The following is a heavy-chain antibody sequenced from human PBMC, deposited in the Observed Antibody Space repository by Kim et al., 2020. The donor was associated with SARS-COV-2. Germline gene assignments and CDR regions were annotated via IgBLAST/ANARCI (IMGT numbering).Heavy chain of an antibody. CDR3: ARLGQQRYYYYYGMDV. J-gene: IGHJ6*02. Sequence: SLKSRVTISVDTSKNQFSLKLSSVTAADTAVYYCARLGQQRYYYYYGMDVWGQGTTVTVSS. V-gene: IGHV4-59*08. D-gene: IGHD6-13*01.